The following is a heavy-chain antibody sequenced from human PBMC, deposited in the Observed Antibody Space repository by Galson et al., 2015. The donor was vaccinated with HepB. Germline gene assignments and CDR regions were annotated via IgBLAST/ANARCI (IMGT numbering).Heavy chain of an antibody. J-gene: IGHJ4*02. V-gene: IGHV3-23*01. Sequence: SLRLSCVVSGFSVDSRTMSWVRQAPGKSLEWLSSISNNAGKTYYAGSVKGRFTISRDESTNSVFLQMDSLRADDTAVYYFAKDHPSSGWPAFDYWSQGALVIVSS. CDR1: GFSVDSRT. D-gene: IGHD6-19*01. CDR3: AKDHPSSGWPAFDY. CDR2: ISNNAGKT.